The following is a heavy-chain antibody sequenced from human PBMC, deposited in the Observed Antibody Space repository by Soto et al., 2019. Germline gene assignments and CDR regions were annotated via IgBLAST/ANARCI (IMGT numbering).Heavy chain of an antibody. CDR3: DRDFAGAAGSIYFDS. J-gene: IGHJ4*02. Sequence: GASVKVSCKACGYTFTSYYMHLVRQAPGQGLEWMGIINPSGGSTSYAQKFQGRVTMTRDTSTSTLYMELSSLRSEDTAVYYCDRDFAGAAGSIYFDSLGQGGAVTVSS. V-gene: IGHV1-46*03. D-gene: IGHD6-13*01. CDR1: GYTFTSYY. CDR2: INPSGGST.